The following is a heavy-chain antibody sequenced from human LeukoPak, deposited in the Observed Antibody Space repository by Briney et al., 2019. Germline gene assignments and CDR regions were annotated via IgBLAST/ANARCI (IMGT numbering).Heavy chain of an antibody. J-gene: IGHJ6*02. V-gene: IGHV3-9*01. D-gene: IGHD1-1*01. CDR1: GFTFDYYA. Sequence: PGGSLRLSCVASGFTFDYYAMHWVRQAPGKGLEWVSGITWNSGNIGYADSVKGRFTIARDNAKNSLYLQMNSLRAEDTALYYCAKVYDGYYYYGMDVWGQGTTVTVSS. CDR2: ITWNSGNI. CDR3: AKVYDGYYYYGMDV.